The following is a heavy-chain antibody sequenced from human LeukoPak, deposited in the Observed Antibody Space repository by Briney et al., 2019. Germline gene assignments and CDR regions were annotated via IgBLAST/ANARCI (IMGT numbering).Heavy chain of an antibody. CDR1: GFTFDDYA. J-gene: IGHJ3*02. V-gene: IGHV3-9*01. CDR3: AVVDTATDAFDI. CDR2: ISWNSGSI. Sequence: GGSLRLSCAASGFTFDDYAMHWVRQAPGKGLEWVSGISWNSGSIGYADSVKGRFTISRDNAKNSLYLQMNSPRAEDTALYYCAVVDTATDAFDIWGQGTMVTVSS. D-gene: IGHD5-18*01.